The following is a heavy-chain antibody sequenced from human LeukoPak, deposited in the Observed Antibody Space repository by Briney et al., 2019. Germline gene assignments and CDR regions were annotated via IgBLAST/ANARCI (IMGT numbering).Heavy chain of an antibody. V-gene: IGHV4-59*01. Sequence: SETLSLTCTVSGVSISNYYWNWIRQPPGKGLEWIGYVSYSGSTNYNPSLKSRVTISLYTSKNQFSLILNSVTAADTAVYYCARSRAFNSGAFDPWGQGSLVTVSS. CDR1: GVSISNYY. J-gene: IGHJ5*02. D-gene: IGHD1-26*01. CDR2: VSYSGST. CDR3: ARSRAFNSGAFDP.